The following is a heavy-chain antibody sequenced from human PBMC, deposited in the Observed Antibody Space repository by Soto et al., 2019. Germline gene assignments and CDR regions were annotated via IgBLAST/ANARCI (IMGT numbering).Heavy chain of an antibody. Sequence: EVQLVESGGGLVQPGGSLRLSCAASGFTFSNDWMHWLRQAAGKGLVWVSRINMDGSSTNYADSVKGRFTISRDNAKNTLYLQMNSLRVDDTAIYFCARGPRGVYGNDYWGQGALVTVSS. J-gene: IGHJ4*02. CDR1: GFTFSNDW. CDR3: ARGPRGVYGNDY. D-gene: IGHD2-8*02. V-gene: IGHV3-74*01. CDR2: INMDGSST.